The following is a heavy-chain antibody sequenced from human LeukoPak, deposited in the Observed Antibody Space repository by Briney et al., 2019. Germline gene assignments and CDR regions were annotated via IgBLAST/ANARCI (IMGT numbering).Heavy chain of an antibody. CDR3: AGSLGLGRFDL. J-gene: IGHJ2*01. V-gene: IGHV4-59*01. CDR2: FYHSGST. D-gene: IGHD1-26*01. Sequence: PSETLSLTCAVSGDSITRYYWSWIRQPPGKGLEWIGYFYHSGSTDSNPSLKSRVIIALDTSKRQFSLKLTSVAAADTAVYFCAGSLGLGRFDLWGRGTLVTVSS. CDR1: GDSITRYY.